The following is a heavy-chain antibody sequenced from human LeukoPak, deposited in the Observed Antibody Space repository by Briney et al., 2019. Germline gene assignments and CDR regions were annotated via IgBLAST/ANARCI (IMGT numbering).Heavy chain of an antibody. CDR2: IIPILGIA. CDR3: AREEGSYDFLDY. CDR1: GGTFSSYT. V-gene: IGHV1-69*02. Sequence: ASVKVSCKASGGTFSSYTISWVRQAPGQGLEWMGRIIPILGIANYAQKFQGRATITADKSTSTAYMELSSLRSEDTAVYYCAREEGSYDFLDYWGQGTLVTVSS. J-gene: IGHJ4*02. D-gene: IGHD3-3*01.